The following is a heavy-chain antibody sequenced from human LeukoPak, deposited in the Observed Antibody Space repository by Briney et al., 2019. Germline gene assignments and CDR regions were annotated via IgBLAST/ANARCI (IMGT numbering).Heavy chain of an antibody. CDR1: GFTFSSYA. CDR3: ARVGGSSWYYFDY. D-gene: IGHD6-13*01. J-gene: IGHJ4*02. V-gene: IGHV3-23*01. Sequence: GGSLRLSCAASGFTFSSYAMSWVRQAPGKGLEWVSAISGSGGSTYYADSVKGRFTISRDNSKNTLYLQMNSLRAEDTAVYYCARVGGSSWYYFDYWGQGTLVTVSS. CDR2: ISGSGGST.